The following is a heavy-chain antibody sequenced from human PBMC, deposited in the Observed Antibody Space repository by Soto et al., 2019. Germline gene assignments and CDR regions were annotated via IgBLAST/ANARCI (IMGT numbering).Heavy chain of an antibody. J-gene: IGHJ4*02. CDR1: GGSINNHY. D-gene: IGHD7-27*01. V-gene: IGHV4-59*11. Sequence: QVQLQESGPGLVKPSETLSLTCTVSGGSINNHYWSWIRQPPGQGLEWIGYIYYSGSTNYNPSLKSRVTLSVDTSKSPFSLKLGSLTAADTAIYYCARANWFFDYWGQGTLVTVSS. CDR3: ARANWFFDY. CDR2: IYYSGST.